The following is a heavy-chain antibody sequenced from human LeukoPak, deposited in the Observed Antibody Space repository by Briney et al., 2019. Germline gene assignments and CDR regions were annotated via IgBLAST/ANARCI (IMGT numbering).Heavy chain of an antibody. CDR2: IYYSGST. CDR3: ARSSTSPREVDY. CDR1: GGSISSYY. J-gene: IGHJ4*02. V-gene: IGHV4-59*01. Sequence: SETLSLTCTVSGGSISSYYWSWIRQPPGKGLERIGHIYYSGSTNYNPSLKSRVTISVDTSRNQFSLKLSSVTAADTAVYYCARSSTSPREVDYWGQGTLVTVSS. D-gene: IGHD2-2*01.